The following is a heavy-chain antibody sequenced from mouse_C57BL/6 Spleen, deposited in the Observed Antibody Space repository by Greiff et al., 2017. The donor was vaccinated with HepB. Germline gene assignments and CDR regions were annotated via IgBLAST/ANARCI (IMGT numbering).Heavy chain of an antibody. CDR3: ASGGDFDGYYPFAY. J-gene: IGHJ3*01. CDR2: IWGVGST. D-gene: IGHD2-3*01. Sequence: QVQLQQSGPGLVAPSQSLSITCTVSGFSLTSYGVDWVRQSPGKGLEWLGVIWGVGSTNYNSALKSRLSISKDNSKSQVFLKMNSLQTDDTAMYYCASGGDFDGYYPFAYWGQGTLVTVSA. CDR1: GFSLTSYG. V-gene: IGHV2-6*01.